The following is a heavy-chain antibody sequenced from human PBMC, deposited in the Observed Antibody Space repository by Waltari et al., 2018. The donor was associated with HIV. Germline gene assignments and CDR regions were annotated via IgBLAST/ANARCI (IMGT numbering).Heavy chain of an antibody. J-gene: IGHJ4*02. Sequence: QLQLQESGPGLVKPSETLSLTCSVSGGSISSSSYFWGWIRQPPGKGLEWIGSIYYSGSTYDNPSLKSRVTISVDTSKNQFSLNLNSVTAADTAVYFCAKHMTALVPFDYWGQGTLVTVSS. CDR1: GGSISSSSYF. CDR2: IYYSGST. D-gene: IGHD5-18*01. CDR3: AKHMTALVPFDY. V-gene: IGHV4-39*01.